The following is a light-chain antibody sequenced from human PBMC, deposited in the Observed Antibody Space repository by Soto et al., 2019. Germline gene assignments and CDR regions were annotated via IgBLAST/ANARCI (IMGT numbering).Light chain of an antibody. CDR1: QSVSTY. V-gene: IGKV3-11*01. CDR3: QQRSNWPRT. Sequence: EIVLTQSPATLSLSPGERATLSCRASQSVSTYLAWYQQKPGQAPRLLIYDASNRATGTPARFSGSGSGTDLTLTISSLVSEDFAVYYCQQRSNWPRTFGQGTKLEIK. CDR2: DAS. J-gene: IGKJ2*01.